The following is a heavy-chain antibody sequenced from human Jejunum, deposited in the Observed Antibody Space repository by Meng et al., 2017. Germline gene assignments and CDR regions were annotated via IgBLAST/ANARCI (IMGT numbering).Heavy chain of an antibody. J-gene: IGHJ1*01. CDR2: IYHSGTT. CDR3: ARDFEALNGV. D-gene: IGHD2-8*01. V-gene: IGHV4-4*02. CDR1: GDSISSSYW. Sequence: QVQLQESGPGLVTPWGTLSLTCAVSGDSISSSYWWSWVRQSPGKGLEWIGEIYHSGTTIYNPSLKSRVTLSVDKSKNQFSLNLSSVTAADTAVYFCARDFEALNGVWGQGTLVTVSS.